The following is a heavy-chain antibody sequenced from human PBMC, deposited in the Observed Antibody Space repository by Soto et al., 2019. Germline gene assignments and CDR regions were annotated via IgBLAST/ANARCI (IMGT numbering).Heavy chain of an antibody. CDR2: IYYSGST. CDR1: GGSISSGGYY. CDR3: ARDSRGIVATNPWYFDY. Sequence: QVQLQESGPGLVKPSQTLSLTCTVSGGSISSGGYYWRWIRQPPGKGLEWIGYIYYSGSTYYNPSLMRRGTITADTASNQFSRKQSSVNAADTTAYYCARDSRGIVATNPWYFDYWGQGTLVTVSS. D-gene: IGHD5-12*01. J-gene: IGHJ4*01. V-gene: IGHV4-31*03.